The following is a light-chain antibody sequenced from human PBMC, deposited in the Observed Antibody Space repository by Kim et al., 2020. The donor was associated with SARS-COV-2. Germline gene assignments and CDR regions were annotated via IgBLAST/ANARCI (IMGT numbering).Light chain of an antibody. CDR3: QQYNNWPQS. Sequence: GSPGERAPLSCRASQSVSSNLAWYQQKPGQAPRLLIYGASTRATGIPARFSGSGSGTEFTLTISSLQSEDFAVYYCQQYNNWPQSFGQGTKLEI. V-gene: IGKV3D-15*01. CDR1: QSVSSN. CDR2: GAS. J-gene: IGKJ2*03.